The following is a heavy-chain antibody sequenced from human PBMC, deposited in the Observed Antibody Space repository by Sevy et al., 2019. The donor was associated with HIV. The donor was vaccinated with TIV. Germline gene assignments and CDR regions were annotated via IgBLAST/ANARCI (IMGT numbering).Heavy chain of an antibody. D-gene: IGHD4-17*01. J-gene: IGHJ5*02. Sequence: GGSLRLSCAASHYTSSSYTMHWVRQAPGKGLEWVALISYDGSNKNYADSVKGRFTISRDNSKNTLYLQMNSLRAEDTAVYYCARDQHDYGGNLRTGWFDPWGQGTLVTVSS. V-gene: IGHV3-30-3*01. CDR1: HYTSSSYT. CDR3: ARDQHDYGGNLRTGWFDP. CDR2: ISYDGSNK.